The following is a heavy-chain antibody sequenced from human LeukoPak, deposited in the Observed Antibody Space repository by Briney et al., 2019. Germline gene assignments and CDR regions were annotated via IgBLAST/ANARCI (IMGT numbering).Heavy chain of an antibody. Sequence: KPGGSLRLSCAASGFTFSSYSMNWVRLAPGKGLEWVSSISSSSSYIYYADSVKGRFTISRDNAKNSLYLQMNSLRAEDTAVYYCARERPIAAAFDYWGQGTLVTVSS. J-gene: IGHJ4*02. CDR3: ARERPIAAAFDY. V-gene: IGHV3-21*01. CDR1: GFTFSSYS. D-gene: IGHD6-13*01. CDR2: ISSSSSYI.